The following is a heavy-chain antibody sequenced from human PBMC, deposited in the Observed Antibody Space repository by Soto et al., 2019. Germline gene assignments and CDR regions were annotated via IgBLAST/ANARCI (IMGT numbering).Heavy chain of an antibody. CDR1: GFTVSSNY. Sequence: GSLRLSCAASGFTVSSNYMSWVRQAPGKGLEWVSVIYSGGSTYYADSVKGRFTISRDNSKNTLYLQMNSLRAEDTAVYYCASAYGDLPLFDYWGQGTLVTISS. CDR3: ASAYGDLPLFDY. J-gene: IGHJ4*02. CDR2: IYSGGST. V-gene: IGHV3-66*01. D-gene: IGHD4-17*01.